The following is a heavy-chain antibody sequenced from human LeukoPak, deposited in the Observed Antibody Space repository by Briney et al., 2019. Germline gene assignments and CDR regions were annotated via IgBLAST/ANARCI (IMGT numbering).Heavy chain of an antibody. CDR2: IYYSGST. D-gene: IGHD4-23*01. V-gene: IGHV4-39*01. CDR3: ARLYGGLGGYFDY. CDR1: GGSISSSSYY. Sequence: SETRSLTCTVSGGSISSSSYYWGWIRRPPGKGLEWIGSIYYSGSTYYNPSLKSRVTISVDTSKNQFSLKLSSVTAADTAVYYCARLYGGLGGYFDYWGQGTLVTVSS. J-gene: IGHJ4*02.